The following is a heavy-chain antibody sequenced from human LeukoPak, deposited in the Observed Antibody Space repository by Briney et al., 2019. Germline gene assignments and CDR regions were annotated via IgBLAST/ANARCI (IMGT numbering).Heavy chain of an antibody. Sequence: GGSLRLSCAASGFTFSGYAMSWVRQAPGKGLEWVSGTGGIGATTYYADSVKGRFTISRDNSKNTLYLQMNSLRAEDTAVYYRARRLVGLCSGGSCFPYYWYFDLWGPGTLVTVSS. CDR1: GFTFSGYA. V-gene: IGHV3-23*01. CDR3: ARRLVGLCSGGSCFPYYWYFDL. J-gene: IGHJ2*01. D-gene: IGHD2-15*01. CDR2: TGGIGATT.